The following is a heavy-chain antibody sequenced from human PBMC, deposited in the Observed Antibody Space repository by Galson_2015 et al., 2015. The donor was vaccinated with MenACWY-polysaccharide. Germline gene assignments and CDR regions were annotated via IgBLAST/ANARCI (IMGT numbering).Heavy chain of an antibody. J-gene: IGHJ5*01. D-gene: IGHD1-26*01. CDR2: IYSSGST. V-gene: IGHV4-61*02. CDR1: GGSITSGSYY. CDR3: TRGHFRTVGATSWFHP. Sequence: TLSLTCTVSGGSITSGSYYWSWIRQPAGKGLEWIGRIYSSGSTNYNPSLKSRVTISIDTSKNQVSLRLSSVTAADTAVYYCTRGHFRTVGATSWFHPWGQGTLVTVSP.